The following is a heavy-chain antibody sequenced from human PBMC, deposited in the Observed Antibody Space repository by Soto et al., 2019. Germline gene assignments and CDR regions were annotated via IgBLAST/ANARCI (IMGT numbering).Heavy chain of an antibody. J-gene: IGHJ5*02. V-gene: IGHV1-3*01. CDR1: GYTLTRYA. CDR2: ITAANGDR. CDR3: ARGSADGDYLPRNYFET. Sequence: QVLLVQSGAEVKKPGASVKVSCKASGYTLTRYAVHWVRQAPGQRLEWMGWITAANGDRRYSQKFQGRVTITRDTSASTVYMEVTSLTSEDTAVYYCARGSADGDYLPRNYFETWGQGTLVTVSS. D-gene: IGHD4-17*01.